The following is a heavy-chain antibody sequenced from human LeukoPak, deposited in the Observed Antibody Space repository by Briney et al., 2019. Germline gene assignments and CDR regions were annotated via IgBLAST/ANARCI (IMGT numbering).Heavy chain of an antibody. V-gene: IGHV4-59*01. J-gene: IGHJ4*01. CDR1: GGSISSYY. CDR3: AGTGGGWSGFFGY. CDR2: IYYSGST. Sequence: SETLSLTCTVSGGSISSYYWSWIRQPPGKGLEWIGYIYYSGSTNYNPSLKSRVTISVDTSKNQFSLKLSSVTAADTAVYYCAGTGGGWSGFFGYWGQGTLVNGSS. D-gene: IGHD3-3*01.